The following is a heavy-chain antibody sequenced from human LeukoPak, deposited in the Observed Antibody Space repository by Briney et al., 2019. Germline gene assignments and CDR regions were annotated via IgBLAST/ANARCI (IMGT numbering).Heavy chain of an antibody. D-gene: IGHD6-13*01. Sequence: GESLKISCKASGYSFPNFWIGWVRQMPGKGLEWMGVIYPGASDVRYSPSFQGQVTISADKSINTAYLQWSSLKASDTAMYYCARRTGYSSSWYDYWGQGTLVTVSS. V-gene: IGHV5-51*01. CDR3: ARRTGYSSSWYDY. CDR1: GYSFPNFW. CDR2: IYPGASDV. J-gene: IGHJ4*02.